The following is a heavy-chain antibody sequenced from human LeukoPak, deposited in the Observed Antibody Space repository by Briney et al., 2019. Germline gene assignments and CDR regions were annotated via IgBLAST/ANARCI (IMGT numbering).Heavy chain of an antibody. CDR1: GGSFSGYY. J-gene: IGHJ3*02. CDR2: INHSRST. V-gene: IGHV4-34*01. D-gene: IGHD3-3*01. CDR3: ARHITIFGVKPDAFDI. Sequence: SETLSLTCAVYGGSFSGYYWSWIRQPPGKGLEWIGEINHSRSTNYNSSLKSRVTISVHTSKNQFSLKLSSVTAADTAVYYCARHITIFGVKPDAFDIWGQGTMVTVSS.